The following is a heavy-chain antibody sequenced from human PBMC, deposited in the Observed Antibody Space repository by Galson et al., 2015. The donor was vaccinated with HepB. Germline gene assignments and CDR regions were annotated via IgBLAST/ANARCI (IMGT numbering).Heavy chain of an antibody. D-gene: IGHD5-18*01. CDR3: ARDKNTAMDT. V-gene: IGHV3-30*04. CDR1: GFTFSSYA. J-gene: IGHJ5*02. Sequence: SLRLSCAASGFTFSSYAMHWVRQAPGKGLEWVAVISYDGSNKYYADSVKGRFTISRDNSKNTLYLQMNSLRAEDTAVYYCARDKNTAMDTWGQGTLVTVSS. CDR2: ISYDGSNK.